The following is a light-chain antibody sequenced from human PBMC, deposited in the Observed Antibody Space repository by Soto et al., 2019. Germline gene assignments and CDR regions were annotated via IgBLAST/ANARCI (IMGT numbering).Light chain of an antibody. CDR3: QQYGSSPPT. CDR1: QSVSSNY. V-gene: IGKV3-20*01. Sequence: EIVLTQSPGTLSLSPGERATLSCMASQSVSSNYVAWYQRKPGLSPRLLIYGASSRATDIPSRFSGSGSGTDFTLTVTRLEAEDFAVYYCQQYGSSPPTFGQGTKVEVK. J-gene: IGKJ1*01. CDR2: GAS.